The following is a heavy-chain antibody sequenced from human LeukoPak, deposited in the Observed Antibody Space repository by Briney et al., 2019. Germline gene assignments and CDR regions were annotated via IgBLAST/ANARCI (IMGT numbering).Heavy chain of an antibody. CDR2: INHSGST. D-gene: IGHD4-23*01. CDR3: ARAGKGYYYYYYMDV. CDR1: GGTFSGYY. Sequence: SETLSLTRAVSGGTFSGYYWSWIRQPPGKGLEWIGEINHSGSTNYNPSLKSRVTISVDTSKNQFSLKLSSVTAADTAVYYCARAGKGYYYYYYMDVWGKGTTVTVSS. V-gene: IGHV4-34*01. J-gene: IGHJ6*03.